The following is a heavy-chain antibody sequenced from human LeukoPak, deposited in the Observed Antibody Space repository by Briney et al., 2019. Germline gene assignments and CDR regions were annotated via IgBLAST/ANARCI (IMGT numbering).Heavy chain of an antibody. Sequence: GGSLRLSCAASGFTFSSYGMSWVRQAPGKGLEWVSVIYSGGSTYYADSVKGRFTISRDNSKDTLYLQMNSLRAEDTAVYYCARGGPAAGRFDYWGQGTLVTVSS. V-gene: IGHV3-66*01. CDR3: ARGGPAAGRFDY. D-gene: IGHD6-13*01. J-gene: IGHJ4*02. CDR2: IYSGGST. CDR1: GFTFSSYG.